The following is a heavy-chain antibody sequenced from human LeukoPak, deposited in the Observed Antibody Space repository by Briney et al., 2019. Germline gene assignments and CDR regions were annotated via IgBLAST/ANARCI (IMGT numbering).Heavy chain of an antibody. V-gene: IGHV3-53*01. D-gene: IGHD3-16*01. CDR2: IYSGGST. Sequence: GGSLRLSCAASGFTVSSNYMSWVRQAPGKGLEWVSVIYSGGSTYYADSVKGRFTISRDNSKNTLYLQMNSLRAEDTAVYYCASLYDYVRGSGGYWGQGTLVTVSS. J-gene: IGHJ4*02. CDR1: GFTVSSNY. CDR3: ASLYDYVRGSGGY.